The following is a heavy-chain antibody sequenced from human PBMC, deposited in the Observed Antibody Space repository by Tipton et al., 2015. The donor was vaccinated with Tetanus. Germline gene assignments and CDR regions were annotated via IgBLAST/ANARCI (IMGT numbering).Heavy chain of an antibody. J-gene: IGHJ4*02. CDR1: GGSISSYY. CDR2: IYYSGST. Sequence: TLSLTCTVSGGSISSYYWSWIRQPPGKGLEWIGYIYYSGSTNYNPSLKSRVTISVDTSKNQFSLKLSSVTAADTAVYYCARGKDSSNYYMDFDYWGQGTLVTVSS. D-gene: IGHD3-22*01. V-gene: IGHV4-59*01. CDR3: ARGKDSSNYYMDFDY.